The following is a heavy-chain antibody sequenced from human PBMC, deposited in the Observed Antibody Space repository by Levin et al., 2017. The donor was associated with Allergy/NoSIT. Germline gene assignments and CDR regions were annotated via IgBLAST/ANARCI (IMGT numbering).Heavy chain of an antibody. V-gene: IGHV4-39*01. CDR3: ARTVTTKTNWFDP. Sequence: PGGSLRLSCTVSGGSISSNDYYWGWIRQPPGKGLEWIGSIDYTRRTYYNPSLKSRVTISADTSKNQFSLKLSSVTAADRAVYYCARTVTTKTNWFDPWGQGTLVTVSS. D-gene: IGHD4-17*01. J-gene: IGHJ5*02. CDR2: IDYTRRT. CDR1: GGSISSNDYY.